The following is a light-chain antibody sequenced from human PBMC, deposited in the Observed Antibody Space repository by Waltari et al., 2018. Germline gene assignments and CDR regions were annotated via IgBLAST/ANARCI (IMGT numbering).Light chain of an antibody. CDR2: AAT. V-gene: IGKV1-NL1*01. Sequence: DVQMTQSPSSLSASVGDRVTITCRTSRAIYSSLAWYQQKPGKAPNLLVFAATRLESGVPSRFSGSGTGTSYTLTINGLQSEDTATYYCQQYHITFITFGQGTRLEIK. CDR3: QQYHITFIT. J-gene: IGKJ5*01. CDR1: RAIYSS.